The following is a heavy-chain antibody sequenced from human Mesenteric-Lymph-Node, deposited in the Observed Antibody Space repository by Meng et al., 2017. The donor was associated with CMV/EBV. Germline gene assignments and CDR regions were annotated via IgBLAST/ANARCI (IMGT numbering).Heavy chain of an antibody. V-gene: IGHV1-2*02. D-gene: IGHD3-10*01. J-gene: IGHJ4*02. Sequence: ASVKVSCKASGYTFTGHYMHWVRQATGQGLEWMGWINPNRGDTNYAQKFQGRVTMTRDTSISTAYMELSSLISDDSAVYYCATVGGYGSGSYLAFWGQGALVTVSS. CDR1: GYTFTGHY. CDR2: INPNRGDT. CDR3: ATVGGYGSGSYLAF.